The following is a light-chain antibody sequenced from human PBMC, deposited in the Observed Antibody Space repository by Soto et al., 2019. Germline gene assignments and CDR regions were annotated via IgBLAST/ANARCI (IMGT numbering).Light chain of an antibody. Sequence: EIVLTQSPGTLSLSPGERATLSCRASQSISSSYLAWYQQKPGQAPRLLIYGASRRATGIPDRFSGSGSGTDFALTISRLEPEDFAVYYCQHYGNSHLLTFGGGTKVQIK. CDR2: GAS. CDR3: QHYGNSHLLT. CDR1: QSISSSY. V-gene: IGKV3-20*01. J-gene: IGKJ4*01.